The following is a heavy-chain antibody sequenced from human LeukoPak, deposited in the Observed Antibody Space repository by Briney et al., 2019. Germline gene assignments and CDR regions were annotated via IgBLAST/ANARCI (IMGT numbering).Heavy chain of an antibody. Sequence: GGSLRLSCAASGFTFNTYAMSWVRQAPGKGLEWVSSISGGGDTTNYADSVKGRFTISRDNSKNTLYLQMNSLRGEDTARYYCAKAAIEQWLVKVDSFDSWGQGTLVSVSS. V-gene: IGHV3-23*01. J-gene: IGHJ4*02. CDR3: AKAAIEQWLVKVDSFDS. D-gene: IGHD6-19*01. CDR2: ISGGGDTT. CDR1: GFTFNTYA.